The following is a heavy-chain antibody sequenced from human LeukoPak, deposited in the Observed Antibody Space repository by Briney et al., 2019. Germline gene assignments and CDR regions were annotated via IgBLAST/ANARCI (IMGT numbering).Heavy chain of an antibody. Sequence: SETLSLTCAVYGGSFSGYYWSWIRQPPGKGLEWIGEINHSGSTNYNPSLKSRVTISVDTSKNQFSLKLSSVTAADTAVYYCASMPNYYDSSGYYYFDYWGQGTLVTVSS. CDR3: ASMPNYYDSSGYYYFDY. CDR2: INHSGST. V-gene: IGHV4-34*01. CDR1: GGSFSGYY. D-gene: IGHD3-22*01. J-gene: IGHJ4*02.